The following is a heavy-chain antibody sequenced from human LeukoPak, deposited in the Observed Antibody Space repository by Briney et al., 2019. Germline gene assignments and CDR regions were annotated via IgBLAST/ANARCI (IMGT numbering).Heavy chain of an antibody. V-gene: IGHV3-23*01. CDR3: ARVPYDSIAHHYFDY. CDR1: GFSFSNYA. Sequence: GGSLRLSCAASGFSFSNYAMSWVRQAPGKGLEWVATISGSGDTTYYANSVKGRFTISRDNSRNTLYLQVNSLRAEDTAVYYCARVPYDSIAHHYFDYWGQGTLVSVSS. J-gene: IGHJ4*02. CDR2: ISGSGDTT. D-gene: IGHD3-22*01.